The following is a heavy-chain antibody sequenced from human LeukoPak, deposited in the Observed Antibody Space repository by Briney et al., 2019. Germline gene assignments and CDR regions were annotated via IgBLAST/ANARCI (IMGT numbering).Heavy chain of an antibody. J-gene: IGHJ4*02. V-gene: IGHV3-20*04. CDR1: GFTFSTYG. CDR2: INWNGGST. CDR3: ARAQTYGDSRLLLDY. D-gene: IGHD4-17*01. Sequence: PGGSLRLSCAASGFTFSTYGMSWVRQAPGKGLERVSGINWNGGSTGYADSVEGRFTIFRDNAKNSQYLQMNSLRVEDTALYYCARAQTYGDSRLLLDYWGQGTLVTVSS.